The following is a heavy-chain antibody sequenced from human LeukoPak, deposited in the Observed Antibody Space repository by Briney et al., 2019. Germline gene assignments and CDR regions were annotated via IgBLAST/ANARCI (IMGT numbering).Heavy chain of an antibody. CDR2: IYYSGST. V-gene: IGHV4-59*01. D-gene: IGHD2-21*02. CDR1: GGSISSYY. CDR3: ARVYCGGDCYHVIWFDP. Sequence: SETLSLTCTVSGGSISSYYWSWIRQPPGKGLEWIGYIYYSGSTDYNPSLENRVTISVDTSKNQFSLRLSSVTAADTAVYYCARVYCGGDCYHVIWFDPWGQGTLVTASS. J-gene: IGHJ5*02.